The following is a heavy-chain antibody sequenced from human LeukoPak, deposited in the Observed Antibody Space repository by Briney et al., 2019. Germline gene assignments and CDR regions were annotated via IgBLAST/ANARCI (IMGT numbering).Heavy chain of an antibody. CDR1: GFTFSNYW. Sequence: GGSLRLSCAASGFTFSNYWMNWVRQAPGKGLEWVANIKQDGSEKYYVDSVKGRFTISRDNAKNSLYLQMNGLRAEDTAVYYCARGGGATDYWGQGTLVTVSS. CDR2: IKQDGSEK. J-gene: IGHJ4*02. D-gene: IGHD1-26*01. V-gene: IGHV3-7*01. CDR3: ARGGGATDY.